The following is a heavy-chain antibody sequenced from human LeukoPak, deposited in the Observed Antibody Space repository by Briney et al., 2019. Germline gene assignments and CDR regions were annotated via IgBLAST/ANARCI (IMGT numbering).Heavy chain of an antibody. CDR2: IYYSGST. CDR3: ARRYTMTYAFDI. J-gene: IGHJ3*02. CDR1: GGSISSYY. Sequence: PSETLSLTCTVSGGSISSYYWGWIRQPPGKGLEWIGSIYYSGSTYYNPSLKSRVTISVDTSKNQFSLKLSSVTAADTAVYYCARRYTMTYAFDIWGQGTMVTVSS. V-gene: IGHV4-39*01. D-gene: IGHD3-22*01.